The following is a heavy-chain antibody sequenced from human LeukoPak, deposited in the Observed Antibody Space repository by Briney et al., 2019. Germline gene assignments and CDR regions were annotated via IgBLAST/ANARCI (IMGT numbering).Heavy chain of an antibody. CDR1: GFTFSSYA. Sequence: PGGSLRLSCAASGFTFSSYAMSWVRQAPGKGLEWVSAISGSGGSTYYADSVKGRFTISRDNSKNTLYLQMNSLRAEDTAVYYCAKNEAIFGVVIRGKDAFDIWGQGTMVTVSS. CDR3: AKNEAIFGVVIRGKDAFDI. J-gene: IGHJ3*02. CDR2: ISGSGGST. D-gene: IGHD3-3*01. V-gene: IGHV3-23*01.